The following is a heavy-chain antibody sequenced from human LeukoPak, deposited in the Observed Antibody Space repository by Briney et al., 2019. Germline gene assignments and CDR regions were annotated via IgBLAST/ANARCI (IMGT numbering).Heavy chain of an antibody. CDR2: ITSSSYT. V-gene: IGHV3-11*05. D-gene: IGHD5-24*01. CDR1: GFTFSDYY. Sequence: GGSLRLSCAASGFTFSDYYMSWIRQAPGKGLEWVSYITSSSYTNYADSVKGRFTISRDNNNNSLSLQMNSLTTEDTAFYYCAREQFSHTSNYFDNWGQGLLVTVSS. CDR3: AREQFSHTSNYFDN. J-gene: IGHJ4*02.